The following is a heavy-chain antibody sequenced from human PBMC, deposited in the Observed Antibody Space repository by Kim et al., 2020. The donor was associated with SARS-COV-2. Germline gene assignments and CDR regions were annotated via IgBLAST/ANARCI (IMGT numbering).Heavy chain of an antibody. D-gene: IGHD2-2*01. CDR1: GGTFSSYA. J-gene: IGHJ6*02. CDR2: IIPILGIA. Sequence: SVKVSCKASGGTFSSYAISWVRQAPGQGLEWMGRIIPILGIANYAQKFQGRVTITADKSTSTAYMELSSLRSEDTAVYYCARNRCSSTSCYLLFEGIYYYGMDVWGQGTTVTVSS. V-gene: IGHV1-69*04. CDR3: ARNRCSSTSCYLLFEGIYYYGMDV.